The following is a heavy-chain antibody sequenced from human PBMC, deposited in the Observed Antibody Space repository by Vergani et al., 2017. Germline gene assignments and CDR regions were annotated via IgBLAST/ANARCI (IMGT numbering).Heavy chain of an antibody. D-gene: IGHD2-15*01. CDR1: GFTFSSYS. CDR2: ISSSSSYI. J-gene: IGHJ2*01. CDR3: ARETVVAASGFFDL. Sequence: EVQLVESVGGLVKPGGSLRLSCAASGFTFSSYSMNWVRQAPGKGLEWVSSISSSSSYIYYADSVKARFTISRDNAKNSLYLQMNSLRAEDTAVYYCARETVVAASGFFDLWGRGTLVTVSS. V-gene: IGHV3-21*01.